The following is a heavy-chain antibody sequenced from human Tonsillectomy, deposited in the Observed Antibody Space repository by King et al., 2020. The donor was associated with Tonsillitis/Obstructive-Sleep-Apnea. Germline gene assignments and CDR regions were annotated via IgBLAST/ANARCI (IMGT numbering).Heavy chain of an antibody. CDR2: ISDDGSKK. CDR1: GFNFSSYA. Sequence: VQLVESGGGVVQPGRSLRLSCAASGFNFSSYAMHWVRQAPGKGLEWVAVISDDGSKKYYADSMKGRFTFSRDKSKNTLYLRMNSLTTEDAAVYYCARGEYDPYYFDYWGLGTLVTVSS. D-gene: IGHD1-1*01. CDR3: ARGEYDPYYFDY. V-gene: IGHV3-30*04. J-gene: IGHJ4*02.